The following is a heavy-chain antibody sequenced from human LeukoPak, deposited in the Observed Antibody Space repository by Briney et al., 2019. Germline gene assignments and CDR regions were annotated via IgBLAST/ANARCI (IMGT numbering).Heavy chain of an antibody. CDR1: GYTFTGYY. Sequence: GASVKVSCTASGYTFTGYYMHWVRQAPGQGLEWMGWINPNSGGTNYAQKFQGWVTMTRDTSISTAYMELSRLRSGDTAVYYCARDERAYCGGDCYLEYFQHWGQGTLVTVSS. CDR3: ARDERAYCGGDCYLEYFQH. CDR2: INPNSGGT. D-gene: IGHD2-21*02. V-gene: IGHV1-2*04. J-gene: IGHJ1*01.